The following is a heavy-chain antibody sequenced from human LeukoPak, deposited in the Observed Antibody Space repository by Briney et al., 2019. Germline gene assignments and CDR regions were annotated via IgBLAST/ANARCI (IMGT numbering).Heavy chain of an antibody. V-gene: IGHV4-39*07. CDR2: IYYSGST. CDR3: ASNSIAARLPSYYYYYYMDV. Sequence: SETLSLTCTVSGGSISSSSYYWGWIRQPPEKGLEWIGSIYYSGSTYYTPSLKSRLTISVDTSKNQFSLRLSSVTAADTAVYYCASNSIAARLPSYYYYYYMDVWGKGTTVTVSS. J-gene: IGHJ6*03. D-gene: IGHD6-6*01. CDR1: GGSISSSSYY.